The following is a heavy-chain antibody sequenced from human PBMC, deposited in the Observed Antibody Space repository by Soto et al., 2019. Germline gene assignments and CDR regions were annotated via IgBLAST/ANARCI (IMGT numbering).Heavy chain of an antibody. J-gene: IGHJ4*02. CDR1: GYTFAAFC. D-gene: IGHD4-17*01. CDR2: INPTSGAT. CDR3: TRDPDYGDDWGYFFDY. Sequence: QVQLVQSGAEVKKPGASVKVSCKTSGYTFAAFCIHWIRQAPGQGLEWMGWINPTSGATVSAQKFQDRVTMTRDTSISTAYMELRGLKSDDTAVYYCTRDPDYGDDWGYFFDYWGQGTPVSVSS. V-gene: IGHV1-2*02.